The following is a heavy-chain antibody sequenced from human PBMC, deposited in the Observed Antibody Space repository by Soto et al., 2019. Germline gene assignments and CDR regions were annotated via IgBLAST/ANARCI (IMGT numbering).Heavy chain of an antibody. Sequence: QVQLVESGGGLVNPGGSLRLSCAASRFTFSDYSMSWVRQAPGRGPEWVAYISTSGSATFYADSVKGRFTITRDNTMSSLYLQMNSLRVEDAALYYCVREGPMKGTHLFDYWGQGTPVTVSP. CDR3: VREGPMKGTHLFDY. V-gene: IGHV3-11*01. CDR2: ISTSGSAT. J-gene: IGHJ4*01. CDR1: RFTFSDYS. D-gene: IGHD3-10*01.